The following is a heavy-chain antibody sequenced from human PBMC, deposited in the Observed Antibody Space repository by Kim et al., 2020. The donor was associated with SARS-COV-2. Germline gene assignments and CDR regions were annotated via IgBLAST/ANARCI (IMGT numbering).Heavy chain of an antibody. V-gene: IGHV3-7*01. J-gene: IGHJ4*02. CDR1: GFTFINNW. CDR3: AADRNNPNWYYY. Sequence: GGSLRLSCAGSGFTFINNWMGWVRQAPGKGLEWVASIKQDGSERYYVDSVKGRFTISRDNAKNSLYLQMNSLRAEDTAVYYCAADRNNPNWYYYWGQGTLVTVSS. CDR2: IKQDGSER. D-gene: IGHD1-7*01.